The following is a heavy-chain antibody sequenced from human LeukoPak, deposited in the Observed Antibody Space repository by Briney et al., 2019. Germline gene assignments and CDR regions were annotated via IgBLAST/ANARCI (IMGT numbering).Heavy chain of an antibody. D-gene: IGHD3-10*01. CDR3: ATLGGITMVRGVIITDDY. J-gene: IGHJ4*02. CDR2: ISGSGGST. V-gene: IGHV3-23*01. Sequence: GGSLRLSCAASGFTFSSYAMNWVRQAPGKGLEWVSAISGSGGSTYYADSVKGRFTISRDNSKNTLYLQMNSLRAEDTALYYCATLGGITMVRGVIITDDYWGQGTLVTVSS. CDR1: GFTFSSYA.